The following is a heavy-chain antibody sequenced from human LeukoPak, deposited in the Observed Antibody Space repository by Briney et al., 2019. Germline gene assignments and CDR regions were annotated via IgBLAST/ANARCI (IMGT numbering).Heavy chain of an antibody. CDR2: ISYSGST. CDR1: AGSISNYY. D-gene: IGHD6-19*01. Sequence: SETLSLTCTVSAGSISNYYWSWIRQPPGKGLEWIGYISYSGSTNYNPSLKSRVTMSIDTSKNQFSLMLTSVTAADTATYYCARETSLAGFASGLGFNYWGQGILVTVSS. J-gene: IGHJ4*02. V-gene: IGHV4-59*01. CDR3: ARETSLAGFASGLGFNY.